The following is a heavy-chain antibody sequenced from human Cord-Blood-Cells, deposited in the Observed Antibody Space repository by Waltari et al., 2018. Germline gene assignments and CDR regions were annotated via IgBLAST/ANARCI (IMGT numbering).Heavy chain of an antibody. V-gene: IGHV1-69-2*01. J-gene: IGHJ3*02. CDR1: GSTFTDYY. CDR3: ATVNWGSEKAFDI. D-gene: IGHD7-27*01. Sequence: EVQLVQCGAEGKKPGGTVKNSCKVTGSTFTDYYMHWVQQAPGKGLARMGLVNPEDGETIYAEKFQGRVTITADTSTDTAYMELSSLRSEDTAVYYCATVNWGSEKAFDIWGQGTMVTVSS. CDR2: VNPEDGET.